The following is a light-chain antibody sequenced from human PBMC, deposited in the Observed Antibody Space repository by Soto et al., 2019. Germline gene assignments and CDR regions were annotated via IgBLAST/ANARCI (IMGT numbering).Light chain of an antibody. J-gene: IGKJ4*01. CDR3: HQDFDLPLT. Sequence: EIVMTQSPATLSLSPGDRATLSCRASQSLSNTYISWYQQKPGQAPRLLIYGASTRATGIPARFSGSGSGTDFTLTISSLQPEDFALYYCHQDFDLPLTFGGGTKVDIK. V-gene: IGKV3D-7*01. CDR1: QSLSNTY. CDR2: GAS.